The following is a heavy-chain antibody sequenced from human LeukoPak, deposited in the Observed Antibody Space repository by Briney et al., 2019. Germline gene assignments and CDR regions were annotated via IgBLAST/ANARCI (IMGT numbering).Heavy chain of an antibody. Sequence: GGSLRLSCAASGFNFSSYGMHWVRQAPGKGLEWVAVIWYDGSNKYYADSVKGRFTISRDNSKNTLYLQMNSLRAEDTAVYYCARSPISSWGIDYWGQGTLVTVSS. V-gene: IGHV3-33*01. CDR3: ARSPISSWGIDY. CDR1: GFNFSSYG. CDR2: IWYDGSNK. D-gene: IGHD6-13*01. J-gene: IGHJ4*02.